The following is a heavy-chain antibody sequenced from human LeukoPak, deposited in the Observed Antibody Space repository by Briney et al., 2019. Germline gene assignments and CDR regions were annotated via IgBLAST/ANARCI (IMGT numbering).Heavy chain of an antibody. J-gene: IGHJ4*02. V-gene: IGHV1-2*02. CDR2: INPNSGGT. Sequence: ASVKVSCKASGYTFTGYYMHWVRQAPGQGLEWMGWINPNSGGTNYAQKFQGRVTMTRDTSISTAYMELSRLRSDDTAVYYCARDTAFIGYCSSTSCYPPYYIDYWGQGTLVTVSS. CDR3: ARDTAFIGYCSSTSCYPPYYIDY. CDR1: GYTFTGYY. D-gene: IGHD2-2*01.